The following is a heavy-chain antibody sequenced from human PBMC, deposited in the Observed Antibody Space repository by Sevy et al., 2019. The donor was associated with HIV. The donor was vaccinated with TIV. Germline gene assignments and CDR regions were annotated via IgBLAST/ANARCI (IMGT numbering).Heavy chain of an antibody. J-gene: IGHJ4*02. D-gene: IGHD3-16*02. CDR2: ISAYKGNT. Sequence: ASVKVSCKASGYTFTSYGISWVRQAPGQGLEWMGWISAYKGNTNYAQRLQGRVTMTTDTSTSTAYMELRSLRSDVTAVYYCARDTLHLGELSPLYFDYWGQGTLVTVSS. CDR1: GYTFTSYG. V-gene: IGHV1-18*01. CDR3: ARDTLHLGELSPLYFDY.